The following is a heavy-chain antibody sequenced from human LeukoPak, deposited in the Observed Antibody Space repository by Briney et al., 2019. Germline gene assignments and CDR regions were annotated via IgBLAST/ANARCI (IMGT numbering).Heavy chain of an antibody. V-gene: IGHV4-4*07. D-gene: IGHD3-3*01. CDR2: IYTSGST. J-gene: IGHJ6*03. Sequence: KPSETLSLTCTVSGGSISSYYWSWIRQPAGKGLEWIGRIYTSGSTNYNPSLKSRVTISVDKSKNQFSPKLSSVTAADTAVYYCARESGVVTKYYYYYYMDVWGKGTTVTVSS. CDR3: ARESGVVTKYYYYYYMDV. CDR1: GGSISSYY.